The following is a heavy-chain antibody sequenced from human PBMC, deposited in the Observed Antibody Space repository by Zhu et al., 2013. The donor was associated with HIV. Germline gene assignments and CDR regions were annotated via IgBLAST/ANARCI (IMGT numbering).Heavy chain of an antibody. J-gene: IGHJ6*02. CDR3: ARGTLRDSLGLPVVPAAIHGDFYYDMDV. CDR1: GYTFTSYY. CDR2: INPSGGST. Sequence: QVQLVQSGAEVKKPGASVKVSCKASGYTFTSYYMHWVRQAPGQGLEWMGIINPSGGSTSYAQKFQGRVTMTRDTSTSTVYMELSSLRSEDTAVYYCARGTLRDSLGLPVVPAAIHGDFYYDMDVWGQGTTVTVS. V-gene: IGHV1-46*01. D-gene: IGHD2-2*02.